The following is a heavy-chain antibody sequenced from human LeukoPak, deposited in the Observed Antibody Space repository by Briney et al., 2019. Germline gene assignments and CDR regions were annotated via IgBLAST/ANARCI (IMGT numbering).Heavy chain of an antibody. Sequence: GGSLRLSCAASGFTFSSYAMSWVRQAPGKGLEWVSAISGSGGSTYYADSVKGRFTISRDNSKNPLYLKMNSLRAEDTAVYYCANRYDILTGYYNYWGQGTLVTVSS. CDR3: ANRYDILTGYYNY. CDR2: ISGSGGST. J-gene: IGHJ4*02. D-gene: IGHD3-9*01. CDR1: GFTFSSYA. V-gene: IGHV3-23*01.